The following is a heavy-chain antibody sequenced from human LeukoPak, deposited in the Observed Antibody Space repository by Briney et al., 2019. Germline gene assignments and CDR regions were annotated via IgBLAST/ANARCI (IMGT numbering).Heavy chain of an antibody. J-gene: IGHJ4*02. D-gene: IGHD5-18*01. CDR2: ISGSGSST. Sequence: GGSLRLSCAASGFTVSSNYMSWVRQAPGKGLEWVSGISGSGSSTYYADSVKGRFTISRDNSKNTLYLQMNSLRAEDTAVYYCAKDRDTIMVKVFDYWGQGTLVTVSS. CDR1: GFTVSSNY. CDR3: AKDRDTIMVKVFDY. V-gene: IGHV3-23*01.